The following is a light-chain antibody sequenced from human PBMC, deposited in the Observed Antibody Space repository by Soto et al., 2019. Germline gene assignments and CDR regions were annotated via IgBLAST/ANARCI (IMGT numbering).Light chain of an antibody. Sequence: QSVLTEPRSVSVSPGQSVTISCTGTSSDVGGYNYVSWYQQHPGKAPKLMIYDVSKRPSGVPDRFSGSKSGNTASLTISGLQAEDEADYYCYSYAGSSVFGTGTKVTVL. V-gene: IGLV2-11*01. CDR1: SSDVGGYNY. J-gene: IGLJ1*01. CDR3: YSYAGSSV. CDR2: DVS.